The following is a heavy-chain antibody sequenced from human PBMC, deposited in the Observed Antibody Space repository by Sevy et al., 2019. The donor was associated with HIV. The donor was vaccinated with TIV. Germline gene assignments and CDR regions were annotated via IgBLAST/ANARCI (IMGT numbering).Heavy chain of an antibody. D-gene: IGHD3-3*01. CDR1: GFTFSGYW. CDR2: IKEDGSEK. Sequence: GGSLRLSCTASGFTFSGYWMTWVRQAPGKGLEWVANIKEDGSEKYYVDSVKGRFTISRDNAKNSLYLQMNSLRVEDMALYHCARDRHDFFIRYYSHSYVMDVWGQGTRVTVSS. CDR3: ARDRHDFFIRYYSHSYVMDV. V-gene: IGHV3-7*01. J-gene: IGHJ6*02.